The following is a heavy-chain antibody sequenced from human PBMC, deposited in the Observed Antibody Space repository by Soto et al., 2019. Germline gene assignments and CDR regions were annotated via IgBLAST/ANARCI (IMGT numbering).Heavy chain of an antibody. CDR2: ISGSGGST. Sequence: EVQLLESGGGLVQPGGSLRLTCAASGFTFSSYAMSWVRQAPGKGLEWVSAISGSGGSTYYADSVKGRFTISRDNSKNTLYLQMNSLRAEDTAVYYCAKDWGDYYDSSGYYYGYWGQGTLVTVSS. J-gene: IGHJ4*02. V-gene: IGHV3-23*01. D-gene: IGHD3-22*01. CDR1: GFTFSSYA. CDR3: AKDWGDYYDSSGYYYGY.